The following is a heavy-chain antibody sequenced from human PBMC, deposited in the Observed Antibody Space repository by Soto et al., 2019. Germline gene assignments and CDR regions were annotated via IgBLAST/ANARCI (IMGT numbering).Heavy chain of an antibody. CDR2: IIPIFGTA. D-gene: IGHD2-2*02. CDR1: GGTLRNYA. V-gene: IGHV1-69*13. J-gene: IGHJ6*02. Sequence: AASVKVSCKASGGTLRNYAISWVRQAPGQGLEWMGGIIPIFGTANYAQKFQGRVTITADESTSTAYMELSSLRSEDTAVYHCARSGRATSSYNYYGMDVWGQGTTVTVSS. CDR3: ARSGRATSSYNYYGMDV.